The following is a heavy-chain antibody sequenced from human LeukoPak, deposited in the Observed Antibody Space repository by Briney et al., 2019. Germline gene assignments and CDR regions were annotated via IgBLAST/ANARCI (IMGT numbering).Heavy chain of an antibody. CDR2: IYPGDSDT. J-gene: IGHJ4*02. CDR1: GYSFTSYW. V-gene: IGHV5-51*01. CDR3: ARAGTYYDILTGYSYFDY. Sequence: GESLKISCKGSGYSFTSYWIGWVRQMPGKGLEWMGIIYPGDSDTRYSPSFQGQVTISADKSISTAYLQWSSLKASDTAMYYCARAGTYYDILTGYSYFDYWGQGTLVTVSS. D-gene: IGHD3-9*01.